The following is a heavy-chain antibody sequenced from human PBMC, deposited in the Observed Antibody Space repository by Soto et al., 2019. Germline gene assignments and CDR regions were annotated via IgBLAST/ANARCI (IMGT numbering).Heavy chain of an antibody. CDR3: AKDYSSSWYNFDY. CDR1: GFTFSSYT. CDR2: ISSIGSYI. V-gene: IGHV3-21*01. Sequence: EVQLVESGGGLVKPGGSLRLSCAASGFTFSSYTMNWVRQAPGKGLEWVSSISSIGSYIYYADSLKGRFTISRDNANNSLFLQMSGLRAEDTAVYYCAKDYSSSWYNFDYWGQGTLVTVSS. J-gene: IGHJ4*02. D-gene: IGHD6-13*01.